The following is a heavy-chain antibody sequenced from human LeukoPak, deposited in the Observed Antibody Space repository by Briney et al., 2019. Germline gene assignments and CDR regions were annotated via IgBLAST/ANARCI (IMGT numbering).Heavy chain of an antibody. CDR1: GFTFSSYS. V-gene: IGHV3-21*01. J-gene: IGHJ4*02. CDR2: ISSSSSYI. Sequence: PGGSLRLSCAASGFTFSSYSMNWVRQAPGKGLEWVSSISSSSSYIYYADSVKGRFTISRDNSKNTLYLQMNSLRAEDTAVYYCARDETRFGESPPFDYWGQGTLVTVSS. CDR3: ARDETRFGESPPFDY. D-gene: IGHD3-10*01.